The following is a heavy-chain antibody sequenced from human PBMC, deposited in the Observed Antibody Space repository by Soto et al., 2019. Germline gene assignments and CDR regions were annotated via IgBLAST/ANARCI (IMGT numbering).Heavy chain of an antibody. CDR3: ARDLGGYSYGPDP. V-gene: IGHV1-69*08. Sequence: QVQLVQSGAEVKKPGSSVKVSCKASGGTFSSYTISWVRQAPGQGLEWMGRIIPILGIANYAQKFQGRVTITADKSTSTAYMELSSLRSEDTAVYYCARDLGGYSYGPDPWGQGTLVTVSS. CDR2: IIPILGIA. J-gene: IGHJ5*02. D-gene: IGHD5-18*01. CDR1: GGTFSSYT.